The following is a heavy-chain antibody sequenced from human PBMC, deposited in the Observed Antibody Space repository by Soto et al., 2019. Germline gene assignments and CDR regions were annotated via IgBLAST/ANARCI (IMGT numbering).Heavy chain of an antibody. CDR2: ISAYNGNT. J-gene: IGHJ4*02. Sequence: QVQLVQSGAEVKKPGASVQVSCKASGYTFTSYGISWVRQAPGQGLEWMGWISAYNGNTNYAQKRQGRVTMTTDTSTSMDSVELSSLRSDDTAVNYCARDSSPAGDYGDWDFDYLGQGTLVTVS. CDR1: GYTFTSYG. V-gene: IGHV1-18*01. D-gene: IGHD4-17*01. CDR3: ARDSSPAGDYGDWDFDY.